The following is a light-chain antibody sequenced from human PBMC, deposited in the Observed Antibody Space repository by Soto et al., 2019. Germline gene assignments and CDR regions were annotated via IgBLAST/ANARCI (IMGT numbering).Light chain of an antibody. CDR1: QSVKNN. CDR2: GAF. J-gene: IGKJ4*01. Sequence: EVVMTQSPVTLSVSPGERATLFCSASQSVKNNLAWYQQKPGQAPRLLIYGAFTRATGIPARFSGSGSGTDFTLTITSLQSEDSALYYGHKYDDWPPATFGGGTKVEIK. V-gene: IGKV3-15*01. CDR3: HKYDDWPPAT.